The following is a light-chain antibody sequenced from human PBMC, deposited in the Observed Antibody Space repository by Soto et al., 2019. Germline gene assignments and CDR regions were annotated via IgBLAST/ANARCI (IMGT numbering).Light chain of an antibody. Sequence: VVMTQAPATLSVSPGEIATLSFRAIDSVSINLAWYQQKPFQSPSLLIYDASTRATGIPDRFSGSGSATAFTLPTNSLQSEDFAAYFCQQYNNWPPCTFGQGSQV. CDR3: QQYNNWPPCT. CDR2: DAS. V-gene: IGKV3-15*01. CDR1: DSVSIN. J-gene: IGKJ1*01.